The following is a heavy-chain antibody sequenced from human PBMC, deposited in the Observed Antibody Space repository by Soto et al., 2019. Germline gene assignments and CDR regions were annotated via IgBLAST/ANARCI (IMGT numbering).Heavy chain of an antibody. J-gene: IGHJ5*02. CDR3: ARGRGRYSSCWSCYDP. CDR1: AGTIRSPDW. Sequence: PSETLSLICGLSAGTIRSPDWWTWVRQPPGKGLEWIGEIFQSGSTNYTPSLESRVTISADKSKNQFSLTLTSVTAADTAVYFCARGRGRYSSCWSCYDPWGRRILGTVAS. CDR2: IFQSGST. V-gene: IGHV4-4*02. D-gene: IGHD6-19*01.